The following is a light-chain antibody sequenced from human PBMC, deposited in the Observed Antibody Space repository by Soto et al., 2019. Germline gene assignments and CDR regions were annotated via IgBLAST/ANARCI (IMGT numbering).Light chain of an antibody. V-gene: IGLV2-14*01. J-gene: IGLJ2*01. CDR2: DVN. CDR1: SSDVGGYNA. Sequence: QSALAQPASVSGSPGQTITISCTGTSSDVGGYNAVSWYQHHPGKAPKLLIRDVNYRPSGISARFSGSKSGNTASLTISGLQTEDEADYYCSSYSSRSTLLVFGGGTKVTVL. CDR3: SSYSSRSTLLV.